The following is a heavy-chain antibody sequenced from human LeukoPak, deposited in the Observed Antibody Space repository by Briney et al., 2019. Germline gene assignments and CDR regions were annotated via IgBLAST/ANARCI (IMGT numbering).Heavy chain of an antibody. Sequence: PGGSLRLSCAASGFTFSSYGMHWVRQAPGKGLEWVAVIWYDGSNKYYADSVKGRFTISRDNSKNTLYLQMNSLRAEDTAVYYCARDISTLVEPSYFDYWGQGTLVTVSS. D-gene: IGHD2-21*01. CDR2: IWYDGSNK. J-gene: IGHJ4*02. CDR1: GFTFSSYG. V-gene: IGHV3-33*01. CDR3: ARDISTLVEPSYFDY.